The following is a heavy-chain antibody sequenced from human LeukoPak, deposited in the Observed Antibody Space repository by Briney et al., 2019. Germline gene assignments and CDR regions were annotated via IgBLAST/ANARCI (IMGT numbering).Heavy chain of an antibody. Sequence: ASVKVSCKASGYTFTTYDINWVRQATGQGLEWMGWMNPNSGNTGYAQKFQGRITMTWNTSISTAYMELSSLRSEDTAVHYCARWADCSSTSCYDGIDYWGQGTLVTVSS. V-gene: IGHV1-8*01. D-gene: IGHD2-2*01. CDR2: MNPNSGNT. J-gene: IGHJ4*02. CDR3: ARWADCSSTSCYDGIDY. CDR1: GYTFTTYD.